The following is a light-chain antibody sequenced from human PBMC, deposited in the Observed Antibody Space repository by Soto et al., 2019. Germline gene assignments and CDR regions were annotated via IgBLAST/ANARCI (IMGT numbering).Light chain of an antibody. V-gene: IGLV2-14*03. J-gene: IGLJ2*01. CDR3: SSYTSRSTLGV. CDR1: ISDIGGYNY. Sequence: QSALTQPASVSGSPGQSITISCTGTISDIGGYNYVSWYQQHPGKAPKLMIYDVSNRPSGVSYRFSGSKSGNTASLTISGLQAEDEADYYCSSYTSRSTLGVFGGGTKLPS. CDR2: DVS.